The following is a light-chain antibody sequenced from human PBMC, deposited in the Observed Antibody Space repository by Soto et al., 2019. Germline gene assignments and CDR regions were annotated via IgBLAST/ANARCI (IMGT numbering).Light chain of an antibody. J-gene: IGLJ1*01. CDR3: TSYTSSSTFYV. Sequence: QSVLTQPASVSGSPGQSITISCTGTSSDVGGYYYVSWYQHHPGQAPKLMIYQVTNRPSGVSDRFSGSKSGNTASLTISGLQAEDEADYYCTSYTSSSTFYVFGTGTKATVL. CDR2: QVT. V-gene: IGLV2-14*01. CDR1: SSDVGGYYY.